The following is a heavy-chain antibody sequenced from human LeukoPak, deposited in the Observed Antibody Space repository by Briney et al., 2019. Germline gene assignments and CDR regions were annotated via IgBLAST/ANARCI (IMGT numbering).Heavy chain of an antibody. J-gene: IGHJ4*02. D-gene: IGHD2-2*01. V-gene: IGHV4-38-2*02. Sequence: PSETLSLTCTVSGYYITSAYYWGWIRQPPGKGLEWIGSFFLKGSTYDNPSLKSRVTISVDTSKNQFSLTLSSVTAADTAVYYCARVARCTSCFDVDYWGQGTLVTVSS. CDR1: GYYITSAYY. CDR2: FFLKGST. CDR3: ARVARCTSCFDVDY.